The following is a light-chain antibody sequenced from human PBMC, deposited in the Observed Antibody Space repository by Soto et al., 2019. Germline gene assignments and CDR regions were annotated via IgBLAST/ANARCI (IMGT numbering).Light chain of an antibody. CDR3: QQYSAWPPWT. CDR1: QAVGFT. J-gene: IGKJ1*01. CDR2: GAS. V-gene: IGKV3-15*01. Sequence: LMTQSPATLSVSPGETATLSCGASQAVGFTLAWYQQKPGQGPRLLIYGASTRATGIPARFSGSGSVTEFTLTINSLQPEDFAIYYCQQYSAWPPWTFGQGTKVDIK.